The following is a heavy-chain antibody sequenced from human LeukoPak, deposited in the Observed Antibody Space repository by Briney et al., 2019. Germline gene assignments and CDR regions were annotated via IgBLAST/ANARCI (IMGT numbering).Heavy chain of an antibody. CDR1: GFTFDDYG. CDR2: IRNGGST. V-gene: IGHV3-20*04. Sequence: GGSLRLSCAASGFTFDDYGMSWVRQAPGKGLEWVSGIRNGGSTAYADSVKGRFTISRDNAKNSLYLQMNSLRAEDTALYYCAKDRGQWPTGGFDYWGQGTLVTVSS. J-gene: IGHJ4*02. D-gene: IGHD6-19*01. CDR3: AKDRGQWPTGGFDY.